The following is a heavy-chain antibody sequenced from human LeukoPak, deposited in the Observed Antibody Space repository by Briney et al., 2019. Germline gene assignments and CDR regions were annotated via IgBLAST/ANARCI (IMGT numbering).Heavy chain of an antibody. CDR3: ARTNSPGQLRSMDV. D-gene: IGHD6-6*01. Sequence: SVKVSCKASGGTFSSYAISWVRQAPGQGLEWMGGIIPIFGTANYAQKFQGRVTITADESTSTAYMELSSLRSEDTAIYYCARTNSPGQLRSMDVWGKGTTVTVSS. V-gene: IGHV1-69*13. CDR2: IIPIFGTA. CDR1: GGTFSSYA. J-gene: IGHJ6*03.